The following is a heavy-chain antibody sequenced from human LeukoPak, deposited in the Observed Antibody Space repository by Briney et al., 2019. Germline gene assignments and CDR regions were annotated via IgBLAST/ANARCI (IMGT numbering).Heavy chain of an antibody. D-gene: IGHD5-18*01. CDR2: IFPSSVEI. V-gene: IGHV3-23*01. CDR1: GFTFSDFP. J-gene: IGHJ4*02. CDR3: ATYRQVLLPFES. Sequence: GGSLRLSCAASGFTFSDFPMIWVRQAPGKGLEWVSTIFPSSVEIHYADSVKGRFTISRDNSRSTLSLQMDSLRAEDTAIYYCATYRQVLLPFESWGQGTLVTVSS.